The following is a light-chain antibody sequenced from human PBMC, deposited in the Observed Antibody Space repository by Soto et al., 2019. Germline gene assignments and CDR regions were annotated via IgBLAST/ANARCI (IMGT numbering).Light chain of an antibody. J-gene: IGKJ5*01. Sequence: IGLTQSPDPLSLSPGERATLSFRASQSISIYLAWYQQKPGQAPRLLIYDASNRATGIPARFSGSGSGTDFTLTISSLEPEDFATYYCQQLNSYPITFGQGTRLENK. CDR3: QQLNSYPIT. V-gene: IGKV3-11*01. CDR1: QSISIY. CDR2: DAS.